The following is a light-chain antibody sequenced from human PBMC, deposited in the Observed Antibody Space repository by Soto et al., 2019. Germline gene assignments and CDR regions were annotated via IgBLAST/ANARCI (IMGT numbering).Light chain of an antibody. CDR2: DAY. J-gene: IGKJ5*01. CDR1: QSLRGL. Sequence: EVVLTQSPVTLSLSPGERATLSCRASQSLRGLLAWYQQKPGQAARLLIYDAYNRATGIPPRFSGSGSGTDFTLTISSLEPEDSAVYYCQQRHMWPITFGQGTRLEIK. CDR3: QQRHMWPIT. V-gene: IGKV3-11*01.